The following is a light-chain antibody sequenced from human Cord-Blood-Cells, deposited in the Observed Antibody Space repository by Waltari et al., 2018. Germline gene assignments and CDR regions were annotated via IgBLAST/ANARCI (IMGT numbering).Light chain of an antibody. CDR3: CSYAGSSTFHYV. V-gene: IGLV2-23*01. CDR1: SSDVGSYNL. Sequence: QSALTQPASVSGSPGQSITIPCTGTSSDVGSYNLVSWNQQHPGKAPKLMIYEGSKGPSGVSNRFSGSKSGNTASLTISGLQAEDEADYYGCSYAGSSTFHYVFGTGTKVTVL. CDR2: EGS. J-gene: IGLJ1*01.